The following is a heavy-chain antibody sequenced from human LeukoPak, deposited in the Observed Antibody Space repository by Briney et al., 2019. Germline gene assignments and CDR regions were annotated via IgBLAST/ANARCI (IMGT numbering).Heavy chain of an antibody. J-gene: IGHJ4*02. CDR3: ARDRTIFGVAPSFDY. V-gene: IGHV4-59*01. CDR1: GGSISSYY. D-gene: IGHD3-3*01. Sequence: SETLSLTCTVSGGSISSYYWSWIRQPPGKGLEWIGYIYYSGSTNYNPSLKSRVTISVDTSKNQFPLKLSSVTAADTAVYYCARDRTIFGVAPSFDYWGQGTLVTVSS. CDR2: IYYSGST.